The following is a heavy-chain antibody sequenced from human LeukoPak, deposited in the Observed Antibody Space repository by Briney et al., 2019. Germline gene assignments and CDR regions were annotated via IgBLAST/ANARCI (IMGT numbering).Heavy chain of an antibody. Sequence: SETLSLTCAVSGFSVSNGYYWGWIRKSPGKGLEWIGSIYHSGTTFYNPSLKSRLTISLDTSKNQFSLKLTSVTAADTSIYYCAKRRDAFDVWGQGTMVTVSS. V-gene: IGHV4-38-2*01. J-gene: IGHJ3*01. CDR2: IYHSGTT. CDR3: AKRRDAFDV. CDR1: GFSVSNGYY.